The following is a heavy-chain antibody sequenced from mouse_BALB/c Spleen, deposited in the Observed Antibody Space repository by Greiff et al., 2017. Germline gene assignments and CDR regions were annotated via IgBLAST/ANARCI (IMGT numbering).Heavy chain of an antibody. CDR1: GFSLSTSGMG. CDR3: ARRDYYGSSYDYAMDY. Sequence: QVTLKESGPGILQPSQTLSLTCSFSGFSLSTSGMGVSWIRQPSGKGLEWLAHIYWDDDKRYNPSLKSRLTISKDTSRNQVFLKITSVDTADTATYYCARRDYYGSSYDYAMDYWGQGTSVTVSS. J-gene: IGHJ4*01. CDR2: IYWDDDK. D-gene: IGHD1-1*01. V-gene: IGHV8-12*01.